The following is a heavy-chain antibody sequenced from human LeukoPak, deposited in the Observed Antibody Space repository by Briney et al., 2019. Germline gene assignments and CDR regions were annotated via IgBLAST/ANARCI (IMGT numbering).Heavy chain of an antibody. D-gene: IGHD3-3*01. CDR1: GYTFTSYW. J-gene: IGHJ4*02. CDR3: AAKYDFWSGDNDY. CDR2: IDPSDSYT. Sequence: GASVKVSCKASGYTFTSYWISWVRQMPGKGLEWMGRIDPSDSYTNYSPSFQGHVTISADKSISTAYLQWSSLKASDTAMYYCAAKYDFWSGDNDYWGQGTLVTVSS. V-gene: IGHV5-10-1*01.